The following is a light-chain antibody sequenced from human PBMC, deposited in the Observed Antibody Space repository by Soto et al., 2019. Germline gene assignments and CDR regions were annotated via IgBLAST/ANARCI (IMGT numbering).Light chain of an antibody. CDR3: QQYSSLPRT. CDR2: SAS. Sequence: EIVMTQSPATRSVSLLEIATLSFMVSQIVSGKYLAWYHQRPGQAPRVLIHSASSRATGIPDRFTGSGSGTDFTLTITRLEPEDFGVYYCQQYSSLPRTFGQGTKVDIK. CDR1: QIVSGKY. J-gene: IGKJ1*01. V-gene: IGKV3-20*01.